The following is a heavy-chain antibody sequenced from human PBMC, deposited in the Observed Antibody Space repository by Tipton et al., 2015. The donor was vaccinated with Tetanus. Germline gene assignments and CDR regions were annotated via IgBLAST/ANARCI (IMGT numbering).Heavy chain of an antibody. J-gene: IGHJ4*02. CDR3: ARANNEFPKKGPFDS. Sequence: TLSLTYTVSDESISSSSYYWGWIRHHPGRGLEWIASISNSGTSYNNPSFRSRVTISVDTSKNQFSLRLTSVTAADTAVYYCARANNEFPKKGPFDSWGQGSLVIVSS. V-gene: IGHV4-39*07. CDR2: ISNSGTS. CDR1: DESISSSSYY. D-gene: IGHD1-1*01.